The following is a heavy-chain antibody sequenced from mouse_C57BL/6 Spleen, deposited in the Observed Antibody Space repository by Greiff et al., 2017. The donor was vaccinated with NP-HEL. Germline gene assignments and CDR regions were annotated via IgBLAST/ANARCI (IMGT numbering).Heavy chain of an antibody. CDR2: IHPNSGST. J-gene: IGHJ1*03. CDR1: GYTFTSYW. Sequence: QVQLQQPGAELVKPGASVKLSCKASGYTFTSYWMHWVKQRPGQGLEWIGMIHPNSGSTNYNEKFKSKATLTVDKSSSTAYMQLSSLTSEDSAVYYCARGGAYYGNYDWYFDVWGTGTTVTVSS. V-gene: IGHV1-64*01. D-gene: IGHD2-10*01. CDR3: ARGGAYYGNYDWYFDV.